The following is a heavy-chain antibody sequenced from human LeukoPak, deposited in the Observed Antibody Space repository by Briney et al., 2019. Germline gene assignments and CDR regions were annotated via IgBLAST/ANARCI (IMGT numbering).Heavy chain of an antibody. V-gene: IGHV3-30-3*01. Sequence: GGSLRLSCAASGFTFSSYAMHWVRQAPGKGLEWVAVISYDGSNKYYADSVKGRFTISRDNSKNTLYLQMNSLRAEDTAVYYCARDGTERDYFDYWGQGTLVTVSS. D-gene: IGHD3/OR15-3a*01. CDR2: ISYDGSNK. J-gene: IGHJ4*02. CDR1: GFTFSSYA. CDR3: ARDGTERDYFDY.